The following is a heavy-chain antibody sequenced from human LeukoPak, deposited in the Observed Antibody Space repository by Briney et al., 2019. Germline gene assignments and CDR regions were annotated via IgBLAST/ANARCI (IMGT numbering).Heavy chain of an antibody. J-gene: IGHJ4*02. CDR3: ARLPTVTFFDY. CDR2: IYHSGST. Sequence: SETLSLTCTVSGYSISSGYYWGWIRQPPGKGLEWIGSIYHSGSTYYKSSLKSRVTISVDTSKNQFSLKLSSVTAADTAVYYCARLPTVTFFDYWGQGTLVTVSS. V-gene: IGHV4-38-2*02. D-gene: IGHD4-17*01. CDR1: GYSISSGYY.